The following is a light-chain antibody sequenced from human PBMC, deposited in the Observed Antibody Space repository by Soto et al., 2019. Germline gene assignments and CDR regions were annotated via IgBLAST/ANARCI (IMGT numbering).Light chain of an antibody. V-gene: IGLV4-69*01. J-gene: IGLJ2*01. CDR2: LNSDGSH. Sequence: QSVLTQSPSASASLGASVKLTCTLSSGHSTYAIAWHQQQHPEKGPRFLMKLNSDGSHSKGDGIPDRFSGSSSGAERYLTISSLQSEDEADYYCQTWGAGILAIFGGGTKLTVL. CDR1: SGHSTYA. CDR3: QTWGAGILAI.